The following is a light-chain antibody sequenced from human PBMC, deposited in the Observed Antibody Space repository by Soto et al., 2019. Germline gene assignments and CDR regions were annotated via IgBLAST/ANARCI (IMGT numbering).Light chain of an antibody. Sequence: EIVMTQSPATLSVSPWERATLSCRASHSVRSDLAWYQQKPGQSPRLLIFDASTRATGIPARFSGSGSGTDFTLTISSLEPDDFAVYYCQQRADWPITFGQGTRLEIK. CDR2: DAS. CDR1: HSVRSD. V-gene: IGKV3-11*01. CDR3: QQRADWPIT. J-gene: IGKJ5*01.